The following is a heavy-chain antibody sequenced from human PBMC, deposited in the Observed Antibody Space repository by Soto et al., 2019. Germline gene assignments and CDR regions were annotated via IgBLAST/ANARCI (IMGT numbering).Heavy chain of an antibody. CDR3: AREGGLLWFGELFPSYMDV. CDR2: IYYSGST. V-gene: IGHV4-39*07. D-gene: IGHD3-10*01. Sequence: PSETLSLTCTVSGGSISSSSYYWGWIRQPPGKGLEWIGSIYYSGSTYYNPSLKSRVTISVDTSKNQFSLKLSSVTAADTAVYYCAREGGLLWFGELFPSYMDVWGQGTTVTLSS. J-gene: IGHJ6*02. CDR1: GGSISSSSYY.